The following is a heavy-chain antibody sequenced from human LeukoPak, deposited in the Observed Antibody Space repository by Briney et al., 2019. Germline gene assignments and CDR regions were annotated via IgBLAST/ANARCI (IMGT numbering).Heavy chain of an antibody. V-gene: IGHV4-59*01. D-gene: IGHD1-26*01. Sequence: PSETLSLTCTVSGGSISSYYWSWIRQPPGKGLEWIGYIYYSGSTNYNPSLKSRVTISVDTSKNQFSLKLSSVTAADTAVYYCARGWTIGSYPFDYWGQGTLVTVSS. CDR1: GGSISSYY. CDR2: IYYSGST. CDR3: ARGWTIGSYPFDY. J-gene: IGHJ4*02.